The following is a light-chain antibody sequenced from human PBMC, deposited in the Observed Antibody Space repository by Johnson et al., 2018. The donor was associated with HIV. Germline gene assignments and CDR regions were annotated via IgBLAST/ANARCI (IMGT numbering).Light chain of an antibody. CDR2: ETN. Sequence: QSVLTQPPSVSAAPGQKVTISCSGSSSNIGNNYVSWYQQLPGTAPKLLICETNKRPSGIPNRFSGSKSGTSATLGITGLQTGDEGDYYCGTWDSRLSVYVFGTGTKVTVL. J-gene: IGLJ1*01. CDR1: SSNIGNNY. CDR3: GTWDSRLSVYV. V-gene: IGLV1-51*02.